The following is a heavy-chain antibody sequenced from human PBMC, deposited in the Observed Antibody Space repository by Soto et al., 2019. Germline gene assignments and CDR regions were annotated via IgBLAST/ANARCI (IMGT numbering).Heavy chain of an antibody. D-gene: IGHD4-17*01. CDR1: GGTFSSYA. CDR2: IIPILGTA. CDR3: AREVSDYGDYGRAFDI. Sequence: EASVKVSCKASGGTFSSYAISWVRQAPGQGLEWMGGIIPILGTANYAQKFQGRVTITADESTSTAYMELSSLRSEDTAVYYCAREVSDYGDYGRAFDIWGQGTMVTVSS. V-gene: IGHV1-69*13. J-gene: IGHJ3*02.